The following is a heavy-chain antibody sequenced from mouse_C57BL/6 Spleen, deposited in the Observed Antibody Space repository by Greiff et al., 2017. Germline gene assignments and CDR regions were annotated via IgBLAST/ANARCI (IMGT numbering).Heavy chain of an antibody. CDR1: GYTFTSYG. J-gene: IGHJ3*01. CDR2: IYPRSGNT. D-gene: IGHD4-1*01. Sequence: QVQLQQSGAELARPGASVKLSCKASGYTFTSYGISWVKQRTGQGLEWIGEIYPRSGNTYYNEKFKGKATLTADKSSSTAYMELRSLTSEDSAVYFWARTLAGRAWFAYWGQGTLVTVSA. CDR3: ARTLAGRAWFAY. V-gene: IGHV1-81*01.